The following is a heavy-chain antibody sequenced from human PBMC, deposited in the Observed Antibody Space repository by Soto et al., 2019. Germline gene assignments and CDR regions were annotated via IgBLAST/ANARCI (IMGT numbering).Heavy chain of an antibody. J-gene: IGHJ6*02. V-gene: IGHV5-51*01. CDR3: ARHEATYYNFYGMDV. CDR2: FHPGESDT. CDR1: GYSFTTYW. Sequence: PGESLKIDCESHGYSFTTYWITWVRQKPGKGLEWVGSFHPGESDTRYSPSFQGQVTISADRSLATAYLQWSSLQAADTAIYYCARHEATYYNFYGMDVWGQGTTVTVSS.